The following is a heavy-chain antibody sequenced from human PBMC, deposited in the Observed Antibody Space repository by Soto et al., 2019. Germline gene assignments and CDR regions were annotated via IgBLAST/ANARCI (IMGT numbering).Heavy chain of an antibody. Sequence: QITLKESGPTLVKPTQTLTLTCTFSGFSLSTSGVGVGWIRQPPGKALEWLAFIYWDDDKRYSPSLKSRLTIIKDTSKNQVVLRMTNMDPVDTATYNCAYLVVAGVTYYFDYWGQGTLVTVSS. CDR3: AYLVVAGVTYYFDY. V-gene: IGHV2-5*02. CDR2: IYWDDDK. J-gene: IGHJ4*02. D-gene: IGHD2-15*01. CDR1: GFSLSTSGVG.